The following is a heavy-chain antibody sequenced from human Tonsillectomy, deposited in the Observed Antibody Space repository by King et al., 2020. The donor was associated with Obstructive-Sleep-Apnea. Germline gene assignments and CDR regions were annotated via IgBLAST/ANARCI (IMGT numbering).Heavy chain of an antibody. CDR1: GGAISSSNW. CDR2: IYHSVSP. CDR3: ARKTTVTRYFDY. J-gene: IGHJ4*02. V-gene: IGHV4-4*02. Sequence: QLQESGPGLVKPSGTLSLTCAVAGGAISSSNWWSWVRQPPGKGLEWCGEIYHSVSPKYHPSLKSRVTLSVDTSKNQFSLKLSSVTAADTAVYYCARKTTVTRYFDYWGQGTLVTVSS. D-gene: IGHD4-17*01.